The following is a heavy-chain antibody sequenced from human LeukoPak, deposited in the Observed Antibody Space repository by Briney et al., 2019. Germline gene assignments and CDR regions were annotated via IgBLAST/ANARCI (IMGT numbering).Heavy chain of an antibody. V-gene: IGHV3-23*05. Sequence: PGGSLRLSCEASGFTFSAYAMTCVRQAPGKGLEWVSSIGSDNKPHYSESVKGRFAISRDNSKSMLFLQLNSLRAEDTALYYCAKGRYHDSRVYYSLDYFDYWGQGTLVTVSS. J-gene: IGHJ4*02. D-gene: IGHD3-22*01. CDR2: IGSDNKP. CDR3: AKGRYHDSRVYYSLDYFDY. CDR1: GFTFSAYA.